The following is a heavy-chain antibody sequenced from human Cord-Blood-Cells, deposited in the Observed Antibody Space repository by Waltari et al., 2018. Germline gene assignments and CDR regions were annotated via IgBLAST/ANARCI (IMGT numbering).Heavy chain of an antibody. V-gene: IGHV4-34*01. Sequence: HWSWIRQPPEKGVEWIGEINHSGNTNYNPSLKSRVTISVDTSKHQFSLKLSSVTAADTAVYYCARGRHLLWGQGTLVTVSS. CDR2: INHSGNT. CDR3: ARGRHLL. CDR1: H. J-gene: IGHJ4*02.